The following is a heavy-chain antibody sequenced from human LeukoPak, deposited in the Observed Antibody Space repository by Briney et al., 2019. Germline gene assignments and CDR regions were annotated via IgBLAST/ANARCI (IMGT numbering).Heavy chain of an antibody. V-gene: IGHV3-23*01. Sequence: GGSLRLSCVASGFTFTNYAMTWVRQAPGKGLEWVSAISGSGGYTYYADSVKGRFTISRDNSKNTLYLQMNSLRAEDTAVYYCARDPYSSSFYYFDYWGQGTLVTVSS. D-gene: IGHD6-13*01. CDR3: ARDPYSSSFYYFDY. CDR2: ISGSGGYT. CDR1: GFTFTNYA. J-gene: IGHJ4*02.